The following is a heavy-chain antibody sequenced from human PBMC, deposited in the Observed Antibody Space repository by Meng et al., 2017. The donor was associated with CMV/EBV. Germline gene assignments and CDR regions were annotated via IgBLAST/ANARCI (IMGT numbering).Heavy chain of an antibody. D-gene: IGHD1-14*01. CDR2: IYYSGST. CDR3: AGNTGWVTGAFDI. J-gene: IGHJ3*02. Sequence: GSLRLSCTASGGTISSSSYYWGWLRQPPGKGLEWIGSIYYSGSTYYNPSLKSRVTISVDTSKNQFSLKLSSVTAADTAVYYCAGNTGWVTGAFDIWGQGTMVTVSS. V-gene: IGHV4-39*07. CDR1: GGTISSSSYY.